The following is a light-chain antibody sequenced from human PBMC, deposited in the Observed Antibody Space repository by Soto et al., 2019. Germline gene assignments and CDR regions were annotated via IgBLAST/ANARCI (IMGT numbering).Light chain of an antibody. CDR1: QSLLHSDGYNY. V-gene: IGKV2-28*01. CDR3: MQAIQTPWT. J-gene: IGKJ1*01. CDR2: MGS. Sequence: DIVMTQSPLSLPVTPGEPASISCRSSQSLLHSDGYNYLDWYLQKPGQSPQLLICMGSNRASGVPDRFSGSGSGTDFTLTISRVEAEDFGVYYCMQAIQTPWTFRQGTKVDIK.